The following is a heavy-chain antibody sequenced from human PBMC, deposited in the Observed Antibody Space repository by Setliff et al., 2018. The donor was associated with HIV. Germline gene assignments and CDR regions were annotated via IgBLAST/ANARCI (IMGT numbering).Heavy chain of an antibody. J-gene: IGHJ3*02. CDR3: ARDIPYSGSEGAFDI. CDR1: GFTVSSNY. Sequence: PGGSLRLSCAASGFTVSSNYMSWVRQLPGKGLEWVSVIYSGGNTYYADSVKGRFTISRDNSKNTLFLQMNSLRAEDTAVYYCARDIPYSGSEGAFDIWGQGTMVTVSS. D-gene: IGHD1-26*01. CDR2: IYSGGNT. V-gene: IGHV3-53*01.